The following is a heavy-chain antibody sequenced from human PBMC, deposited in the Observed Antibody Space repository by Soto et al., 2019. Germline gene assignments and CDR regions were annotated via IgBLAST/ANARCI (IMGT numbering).Heavy chain of an antibody. J-gene: IGHJ4*02. CDR2: ISGSGTMK. CDR1: GFSFRTHA. D-gene: IGHD6-13*01. Sequence: GGSLRLSCVPSGFSFRTHAMTWVRQAPGKGLEWVSGISGSGTMKYYADSVRGHFIISRENAKNTLHLQMDNLRVEDTAVYYCAKEAQENEQVPMHGDNWGQGTLVTVSS. V-gene: IGHV3-23*01. CDR3: AKEAQENEQVPMHGDN.